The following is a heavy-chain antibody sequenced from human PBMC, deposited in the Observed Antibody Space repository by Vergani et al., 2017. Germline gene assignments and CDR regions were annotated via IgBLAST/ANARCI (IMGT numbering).Heavy chain of an antibody. Sequence: EVQLLESGGGLVPPGRSLRLSCAASGFTFDDYAMHWVRPAPGKGLEWVSGISWNSCSIGYADSVKGRFTISRDNSKNKLYLQMNSLRAEDTAVYYCAKDLGFAFGRSTGGFDYWGQGTLVTVSS. CDR1: GFTFDDYA. CDR3: AKDLGFAFGRSTGGFDY. V-gene: IGHV3-9*01. CDR2: ISWNSCSI. J-gene: IGHJ4*02. D-gene: IGHD3-10*01.